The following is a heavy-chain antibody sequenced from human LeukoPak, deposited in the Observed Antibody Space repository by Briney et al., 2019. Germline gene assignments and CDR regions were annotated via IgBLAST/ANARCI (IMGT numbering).Heavy chain of an antibody. CDR1: GGSISSYY. V-gene: IGHV4-59*12. J-gene: IGHJ4*02. CDR3: AKRSSSSWYFDY. CDR2: IYYSGST. D-gene: IGHD6-13*01. Sequence: SETLSLTCTVSGGSISSYYWSWIRQPPGKGLEWIGYIYYSGSTNYNPSLKSRVTMSVDTSKNHFSLNLTSVTAADTAVYYCAKRSSSSWYFDYWGQGALVTVSS.